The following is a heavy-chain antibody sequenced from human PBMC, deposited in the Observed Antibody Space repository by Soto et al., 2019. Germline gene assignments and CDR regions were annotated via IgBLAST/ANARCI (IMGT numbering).Heavy chain of an antibody. CDR2: ISGSGGST. V-gene: IGHV3-23*01. CDR3: AKFSHIVVVTAMDY. J-gene: IGHJ4*02. CDR1: GFTFSRYA. D-gene: IGHD2-21*02. Sequence: EVKLLESGGGLVQPGGSLRLSCAASGFTFSRYAMSWVRQAPRKGLEWVSAISGSGGSTYYADSVKGRFTISRDNSKNTLYLQMNSLRAEDTAVYYCAKFSHIVVVTAMDYWGQGTLVTVSS.